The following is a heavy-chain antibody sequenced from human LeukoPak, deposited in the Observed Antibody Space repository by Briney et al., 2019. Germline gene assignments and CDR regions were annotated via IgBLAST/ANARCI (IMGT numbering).Heavy chain of an antibody. Sequence: SETLSLTCTVSGGSISSSSYYWGWIRQPPGKGREWIGSIYYSGSTYYNPSLKSRVTISVDTSKNQFSLKLSSVTVADTAVYYCARGTSDSHWAYYYYYMDVWGKGTTVTVSS. CDR1: GGSISSSSYY. D-gene: IGHD1-14*01. V-gene: IGHV4-39*07. CDR2: IYYSGST. CDR3: ARGTSDSHWAYYYYYMDV. J-gene: IGHJ6*03.